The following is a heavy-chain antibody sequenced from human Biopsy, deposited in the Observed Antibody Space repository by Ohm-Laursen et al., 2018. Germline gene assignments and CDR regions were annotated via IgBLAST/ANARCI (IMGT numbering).Heavy chain of an antibody. D-gene: IGHD3-3*01. CDR2: IIAVSGLV. CDR1: GGTFSNYA. J-gene: IGHJ4*02. CDR3: ATPFQYYDSWGGYPPFDH. V-gene: IGHV1-69*10. Sequence: ASVKVSCKTSGGTFSNYAISWVRQAPGEGLEWMGGIIAVSGLVNYAPKFQGRVSITADKSTATAYMELSNLKSEDTAVYYCATPFQYYDSWGGYPPFDHWGQGTLVTVSS.